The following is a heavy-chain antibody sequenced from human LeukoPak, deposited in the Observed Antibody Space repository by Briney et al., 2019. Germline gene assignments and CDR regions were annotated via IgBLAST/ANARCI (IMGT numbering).Heavy chain of an antibody. D-gene: IGHD3-3*01. CDR3: ARGPNYDFWSGYPL. CDR2: IHWQGGST. J-gene: IGHJ4*02. CDR1: GFTFDDYG. Sequence: GGSLRLSCAASGFTFDDYGMSWVRQAPGKGLEWVSGIHWQGGSTGYADSVKGRFTVSRDNAKNSLYLQMNSLRAEDTALYYCARGPNYDFWSGYPLWGQGTLVTVSS. V-gene: IGHV3-20*04.